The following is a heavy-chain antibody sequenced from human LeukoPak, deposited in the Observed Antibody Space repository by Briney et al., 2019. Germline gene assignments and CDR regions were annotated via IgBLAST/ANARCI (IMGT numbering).Heavy chain of an antibody. J-gene: IGHJ4*02. V-gene: IGHV1-46*01. D-gene: IGHD2-2*02. CDR3: ARADRYCSSTSCYTGDY. CDR2: INPSGGST. Sequence: GASVKVSCKASGYTFTSYYMHWVRQAPGQGLEWMGIINPSGGSTSYAQKFQGRVTMTRDTSTSTVYMELSSLRSEDTAVYYCARADRYCSSTSCYTGDYWGQGTLVTVSS. CDR1: GYTFTSYY.